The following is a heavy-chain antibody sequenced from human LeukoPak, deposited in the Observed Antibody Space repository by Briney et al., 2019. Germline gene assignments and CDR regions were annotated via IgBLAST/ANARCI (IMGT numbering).Heavy chain of an antibody. CDR1: GYTFTSYD. V-gene: IGHV1-8*01. CDR2: MNPNSGNT. Sequence: ASVKVSCKASGYTFTSYDINWVRQATGQGLEWMGWMNPNSGNTGYAQKFQGRVTMTGNTSISTAYMELSSLRSEDTAVYYCARGRGNWNYVDDQTEDYWGQGTLVTVSS. J-gene: IGHJ4*02. CDR3: ARGRGNWNYVDDQTEDY. D-gene: IGHD1-7*01.